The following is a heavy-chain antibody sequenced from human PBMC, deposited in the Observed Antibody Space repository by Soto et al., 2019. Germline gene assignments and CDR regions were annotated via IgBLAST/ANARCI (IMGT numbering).Heavy chain of an antibody. J-gene: IGHJ3*02. Sequence: ETLSLTCAVYGGSFSDYHWSWIRQPPGKGLEWIGETNHGGSSNYNPSLKSRVSISVDTSKNQFSLELSSVTAADTAVYYCARGRGSYDFWSGYYRSNAFDNWGQGTLVTVSS. CDR3: ARGRGSYDFWSGYYRSNAFDN. CDR2: TNHGGSS. CDR1: GGSFSDYH. D-gene: IGHD3-3*01. V-gene: IGHV4-34*01.